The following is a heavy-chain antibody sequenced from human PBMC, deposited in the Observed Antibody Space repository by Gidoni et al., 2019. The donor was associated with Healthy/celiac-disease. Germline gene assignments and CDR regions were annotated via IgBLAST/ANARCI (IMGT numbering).Heavy chain of an antibody. V-gene: IGHV1-18*01. Sequence: QVQLVQSGAEVKKPGASVKVSCKASGYTFTSYGISWVRQAPGQGLEWMGWISAYNGNTNYAQKLQGRVTMTTDTSTSTAYMELRSLRSDDTAVYYCAREEGYCSSTSCQIYFDYWGQGTLVTVSS. CDR1: GYTFTSYG. CDR2: ISAYNGNT. CDR3: AREEGYCSSTSCQIYFDY. D-gene: IGHD2-2*01. J-gene: IGHJ4*02.